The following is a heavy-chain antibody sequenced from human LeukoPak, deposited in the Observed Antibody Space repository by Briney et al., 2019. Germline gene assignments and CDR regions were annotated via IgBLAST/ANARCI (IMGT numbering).Heavy chain of an antibody. CDR1: GFTFSSYW. D-gene: IGHD3-22*01. J-gene: IGHJ3*02. CDR3: ATAYDSSGYYPIEAFDI. CDR2: IKQDGSEK. V-gene: IGHV3-7*01. Sequence: PGGSLRLSCAASGFTFSSYWMSWVRQAPGKGLEWVANIKQDGSEKYYVDSVKGRFTISRDSAKNSLYLQMNSLRAEDTAVYYCATAYDSSGYYPIEAFDIWGQGTMVTVSS.